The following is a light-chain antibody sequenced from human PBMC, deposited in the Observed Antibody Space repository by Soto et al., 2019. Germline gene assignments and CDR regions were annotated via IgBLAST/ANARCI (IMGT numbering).Light chain of an antibody. CDR3: QQRINLLT. Sequence: EIVLTQSPATLSLSPGERATLSCRASQSVSSYLAWYQQKPGQAPRLLIYEASNRATGIPARFSGSGSGTDFTLTISSLEPEDFAVYYCQQRINLLTFGGGTKVEIK. CDR1: QSVSSY. J-gene: IGKJ4*01. V-gene: IGKV3-11*01. CDR2: EAS.